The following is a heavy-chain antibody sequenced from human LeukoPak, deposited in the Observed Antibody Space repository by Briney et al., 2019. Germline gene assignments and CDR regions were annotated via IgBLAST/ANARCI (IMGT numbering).Heavy chain of an antibody. D-gene: IGHD3-16*02. Sequence: GGSLRLSCAASGITFSSYWMSWVRQAPGKGLEWVANIKQDGSEKYYVDSVKGRFTISRDNAKNSLYLQMNSLRAEDTAVYYCARFAPYDYVWGSYLFDYWGQGPLVTVSS. V-gene: IGHV3-7*01. CDR2: IKQDGSEK. CDR1: GITFSSYW. CDR3: ARFAPYDYVWGSYLFDY. J-gene: IGHJ4*02.